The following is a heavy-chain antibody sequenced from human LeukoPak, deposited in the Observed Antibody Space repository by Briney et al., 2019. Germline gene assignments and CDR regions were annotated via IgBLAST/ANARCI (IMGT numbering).Heavy chain of an antibody. D-gene: IGHD5-12*01. Sequence: SETLSLTCTVSGYPISSGYYWGWIRQPPGKGLEWIGSIYHSGSTYYNPSLKSRVTISADTSKNQFSLKLSSVTAADTAVYYCAREVVATFPLGGWFDPWGQGTLVTVSS. CDR3: AREVVATFPLGGWFDP. V-gene: IGHV4-38-2*02. J-gene: IGHJ5*02. CDR2: IYHSGST. CDR1: GYPISSGYY.